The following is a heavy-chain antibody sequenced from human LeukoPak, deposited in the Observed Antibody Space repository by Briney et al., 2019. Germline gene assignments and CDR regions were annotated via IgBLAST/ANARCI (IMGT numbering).Heavy chain of an antibody. CDR1: GGSISSGGYY. V-gene: IGHV4-30-2*01. CDR3: ARGLRYNWNYYAFDI. D-gene: IGHD1-7*01. J-gene: IGHJ3*02. CDR2: IYHSGST. Sequence: SQTLSLTCTVSGGSISSGGYYWSWIRQPPGKGLEWIGYIYHSGSTYYDPSLKSRVTISVDRSKNQFSLKLSSVTAADTAVYYCARGLRYNWNYYAFDIWGQGTMVTVSS.